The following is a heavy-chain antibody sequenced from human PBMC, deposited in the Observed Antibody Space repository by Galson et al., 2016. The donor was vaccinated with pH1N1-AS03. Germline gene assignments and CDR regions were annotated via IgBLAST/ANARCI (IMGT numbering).Heavy chain of an antibody. CDR2: MNPDSGNT. CDR3: ARGVVDCSCPAWSGTLRFDP. CDR1: GYTFTTYD. V-gene: IGHV1-8*03. D-gene: IGHD2-15*01. J-gene: IGHJ5*02. Sequence: SVKVSCKASGYTFTTYDINWVRQAPGQGLEWMGWMNPDSGNTGYAPSFQGRVTITRDTSISTAYMELSSLRSEDTAVYYCARGVVDCSCPAWSGTLRFDPWGQGTLVTVSS.